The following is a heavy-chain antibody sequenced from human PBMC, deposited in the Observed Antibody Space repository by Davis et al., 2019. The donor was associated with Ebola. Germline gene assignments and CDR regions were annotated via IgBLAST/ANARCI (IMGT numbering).Heavy chain of an antibody. J-gene: IGHJ4*02. CDR2: ISWNSGLI. V-gene: IGHV3-9*01. CDR1: GFTLDDYA. CDR3: AKDGREDGYNGYYFDY. Sequence: GGSLRLSCAASGFTLDDYAMHWVRQAPGKGLEWVSGISWNSGLIVYADSVKGRFTISRDNAKNSLYLQMNSLRAEDTAFYYCAKDGREDGYNGYYFDYWGQGTLVTVSS. D-gene: IGHD5-24*01.